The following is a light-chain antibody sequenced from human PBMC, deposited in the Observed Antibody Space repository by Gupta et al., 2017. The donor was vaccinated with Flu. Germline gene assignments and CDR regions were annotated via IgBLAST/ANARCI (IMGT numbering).Light chain of an antibody. CDR1: QDIGNW. V-gene: IGKV1D-16*02. Sequence: PSGLSASVGGRVTSTCRARQDIGNWLAWYQQKPQSAPKSLIFATSTGRSGIPSRFSGTGSGTEFTLTITGRQAEDVGTYYCQQENYSPLTFGWGTKVEI. CDR3: QQENYSPLT. J-gene: IGKJ4*01. CDR2: ATS.